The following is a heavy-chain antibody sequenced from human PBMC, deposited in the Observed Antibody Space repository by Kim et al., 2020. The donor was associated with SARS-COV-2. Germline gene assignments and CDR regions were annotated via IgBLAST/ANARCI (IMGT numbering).Heavy chain of an antibody. CDR3: VRGGPRTRRNGLDV. Sequence: SETLSLTCGVSGGSLSDNFWTWIRQTPGTGLEWIGEISQRGRTNDNPSLKSRIRLSIDTAKNQFSLNLTAVTAADAGIFYCVRGGPRTRRNGLDVWGQGTTVTVSS. D-gene: IGHD1-1*01. CDR1: GGSLSDNF. J-gene: IGHJ6*02. CDR2: ISQRGRT. V-gene: IGHV4-34*01.